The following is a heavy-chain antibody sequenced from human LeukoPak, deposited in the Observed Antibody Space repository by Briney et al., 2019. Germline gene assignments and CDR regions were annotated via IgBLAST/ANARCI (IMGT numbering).Heavy chain of an antibody. CDR3: ARDYYGSGSYNWFDP. CDR2: ISSSGSTI. J-gene: IGHJ5*02. V-gene: IGHV3-11*01. D-gene: IGHD3-10*01. CDR1: GFAFSDYY. Sequence: GGSLRLSCAASGFAFSDYYMSWIRQAPGKGLEWVSYISSSGSTIYYADSVKGRFTISRDNAKNSLYLQMNSLRAEDTAVYYCARDYYGSGSYNWFDPWGQGTLVTVSS.